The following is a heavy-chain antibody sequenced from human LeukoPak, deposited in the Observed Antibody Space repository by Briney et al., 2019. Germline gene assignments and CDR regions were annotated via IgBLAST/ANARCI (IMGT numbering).Heavy chain of an antibody. D-gene: IGHD3-16*01. CDR1: GFTFSSHW. Sequence: PGGSLRLSCAASGFTFSSHWMSWVRQAPGKGLEWVANIKQDGSEIYYVDSVRGRFTVSRDNAKNSLHLQMNSLRAEDTAVYYCARDWGIWSWSGGYFDYWGQGTLVTVSS. CDR3: ARDWGIWSWSGGYFDY. J-gene: IGHJ4*02. CDR2: IKQDGSEI. V-gene: IGHV3-7*01.